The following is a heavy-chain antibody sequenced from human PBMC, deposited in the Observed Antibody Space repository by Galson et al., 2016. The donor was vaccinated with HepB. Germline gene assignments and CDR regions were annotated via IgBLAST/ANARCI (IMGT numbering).Heavy chain of an antibody. CDR1: GFTFSDYY. D-gene: IGHD7-27*01. CDR2: ISHSSDLI. V-gene: IGHV3-11*06. CDR3: ARGRINWDNWFDP. Sequence: SLRLSCAASGFTFSDYYMSWVRQPPGKGLEWVSYISHSSDLIHYTDSVKGRFTISRDNAKNSLYLQMNSLRAEDTAVYYCARGRINWDNWFDPWGQGALVTVSS. J-gene: IGHJ5*02.